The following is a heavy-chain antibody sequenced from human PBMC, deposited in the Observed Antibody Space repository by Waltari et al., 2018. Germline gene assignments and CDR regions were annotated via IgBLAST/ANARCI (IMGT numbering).Heavy chain of an antibody. Sequence: QVQLQESGPGLVKPSETLSLTCAVSGYSISSGYYWGWLRQPPGKGLEWIGSIYHSGSTYYNPSLKSRVTISVDTSKNQFSLKLSSVTAADTAVYYCASLGGSSYDFWSGYHSTPYFDYWGQGTLVTVSS. J-gene: IGHJ4*02. CDR1: GYSISSGYY. CDR3: ASLGGSSYDFWSGYHSTPYFDY. D-gene: IGHD3-3*01. V-gene: IGHV4-38-2*01. CDR2: IYHSGST.